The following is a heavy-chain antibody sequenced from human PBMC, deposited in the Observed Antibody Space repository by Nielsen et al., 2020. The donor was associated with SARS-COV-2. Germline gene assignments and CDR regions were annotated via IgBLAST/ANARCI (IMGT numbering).Heavy chain of an antibody. D-gene: IGHD2-2*01. J-gene: IGHJ6*02. CDR2: ISRNSGSR. CDR1: GFSFDDYG. Sequence: SLKISCATSGFSFDDYGMHWVRQAPGKGLEWVSGISRNSGSRGHADSVRGRFTISRDNAKKSLYLQMNNLRTEDTAVYYCAKSSNSDYYYYYGMDVWGQGTTVTVSS. CDR3: AKSSNSDYYYYYGMDV. V-gene: IGHV3-9*01.